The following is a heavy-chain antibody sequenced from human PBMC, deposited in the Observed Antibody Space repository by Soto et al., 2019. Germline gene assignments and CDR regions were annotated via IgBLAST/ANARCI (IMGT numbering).Heavy chain of an antibody. CDR2: IYYSGST. D-gene: IGHD6-6*01. V-gene: IGHV4-59*08. CDR3: ARHTGEYSSSWVVPDY. J-gene: IGHJ4*02. Sequence: SETLSLTCTVSGGSISSYYWSWIRQPPGKGLEWIGYIYYSGSTNYNPSLKSRVTISVDTSKNQFSLKLSSVTAADTAVYYCARHTGEYSSSWVVPDYWGQGTLVTVSS. CDR1: GGSISSYY.